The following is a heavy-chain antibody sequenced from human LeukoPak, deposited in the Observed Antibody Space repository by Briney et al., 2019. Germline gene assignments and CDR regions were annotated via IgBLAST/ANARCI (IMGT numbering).Heavy chain of an antibody. J-gene: IGHJ5*02. CDR2: ISSSGSTI. V-gene: IGHV3-11*01. CDR3: ARGQQQLPVRFDP. Sequence: GGSLRLSCAASGFTFSDYYMSWIRQAPGKGLEWVSYISSSGSTIYYADSVKGRFTISRDNAKNSLYLQMNSLRAEDTAVYYRARGQQQLPVRFDPWGQGTLVTVSS. CDR1: GFTFSDYY. D-gene: IGHD6-13*01.